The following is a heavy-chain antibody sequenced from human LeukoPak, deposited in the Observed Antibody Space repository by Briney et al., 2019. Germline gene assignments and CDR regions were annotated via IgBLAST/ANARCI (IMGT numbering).Heavy chain of an antibody. CDR1: GFTFSSYW. J-gene: IGHJ6*02. V-gene: IGHV3-7*03. CDR2: INHNGNVN. Sequence: GGSLRLSCAASGFTFSSYWMNWARQAPGKGLEWVASINHNGNVNYYVDSVKGRFTISRDNAKNSLYLQMSNLRAGDTAVYFCARGGGLDVWGQGATVTVSS. D-gene: IGHD3-16*01. CDR3: ARGGGLDV.